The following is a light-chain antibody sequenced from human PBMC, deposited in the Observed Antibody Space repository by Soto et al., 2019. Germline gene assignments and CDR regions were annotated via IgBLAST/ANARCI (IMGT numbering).Light chain of an antibody. CDR3: QQYGNSPLT. V-gene: IGKV3-20*01. J-gene: IGKJ4*01. CDR1: QSVTSSY. CDR2: GAS. Sequence: EIVLTQSPGTLSLSPGERATLSCRASQSVTSSYLAWYQQKPGQAPRLLIYGASSRATGIPDRFSGSGSGTDFTLTISRLEAEDFAVYYCQQYGNSPLTFGGGNKVEIK.